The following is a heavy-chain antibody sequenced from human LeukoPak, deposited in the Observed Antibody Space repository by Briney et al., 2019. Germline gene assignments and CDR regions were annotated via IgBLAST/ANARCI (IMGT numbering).Heavy chain of an antibody. CDR3: TRDPGYSGYDFDTFDY. J-gene: IGHJ4*02. CDR1: GFTFSSYA. D-gene: IGHD5-12*01. V-gene: IGHV3-30-3*01. Sequence: GGSLTLSCAASGFTFSSYAMHWVRQAPGKGLEWVAVISYDGSNKYYADSVKGRFTISRDNSKNTLYLQMNSLRAEDTAVYYCTRDPGYSGYDFDTFDYWGQGTLVTASS. CDR2: ISYDGSNK.